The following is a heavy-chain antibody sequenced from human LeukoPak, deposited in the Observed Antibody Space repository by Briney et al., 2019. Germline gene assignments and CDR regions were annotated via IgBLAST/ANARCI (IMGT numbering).Heavy chain of an antibody. CDR1: GFTFSSYG. CDR3: AKDPHSSGWYYYYGMDV. J-gene: IGHJ6*04. V-gene: IGHV3-30*18. Sequence: GGSLRLSCAASGFTFSSYGMHWVRQAPGKGLEWVAVISYDGSNKYYADSVKDRFTISRDNSKNTLYLQMNSLRAEDTAVYYCAKDPHSSGWYYYYGMDVWGKGTTVTVSS. CDR2: ISYDGSNK. D-gene: IGHD6-19*01.